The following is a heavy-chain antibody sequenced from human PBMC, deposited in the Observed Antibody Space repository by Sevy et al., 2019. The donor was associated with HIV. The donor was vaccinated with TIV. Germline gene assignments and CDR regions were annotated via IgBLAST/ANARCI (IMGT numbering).Heavy chain of an antibody. CDR1: GFTFSSYW. V-gene: IGHV3-74*01. J-gene: IGHJ5*02. CDR3: AKSPASGGGWGFDP. Sequence: GGSLRHSCAASGFTFSSYWMHWVRQAPGKGLVWVSRINSDGSIKNYADSVKGRFTVSRDNTKNTLYLQMNTLRAEDTAVYYCAKSPASGGGWGFDPWGQGTLVTVSS. CDR2: INSDGSIK. D-gene: IGHD2-15*01.